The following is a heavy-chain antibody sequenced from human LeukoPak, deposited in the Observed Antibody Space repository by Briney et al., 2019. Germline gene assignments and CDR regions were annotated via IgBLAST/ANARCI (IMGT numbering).Heavy chain of an antibody. CDR3: AREGSSSLMFDY. Sequence: PSETLSLTCAVYGGSFSGYYWSWIRQPPGKGLEWIGEINHSGSTNDNPSLKSRVTISVDTSKNQFSLKLSSVTAADTAVYYCAREGSSSLMFDYWGQGTLVTVSS. V-gene: IGHV4-34*01. CDR2: INHSGST. CDR1: GGSFSGYY. J-gene: IGHJ4*02. D-gene: IGHD6-6*01.